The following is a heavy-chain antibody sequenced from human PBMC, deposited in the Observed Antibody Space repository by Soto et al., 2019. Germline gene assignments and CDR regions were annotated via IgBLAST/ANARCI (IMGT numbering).Heavy chain of an antibody. CDR1: GFTFSSYA. CDR3: ARATTYYYDSSGYYYFPDAFDI. CDR2: ISYDGSNK. J-gene: IGHJ3*02. D-gene: IGHD3-22*01. V-gene: IGHV3-30-3*01. Sequence: GGSLRLSCAASGFTFSSYAMHWVRQAPGKGLEWVAVISYDGSNKYYADSVKGRFTISRDNSKNTLYLQMNSLRAEDTAVYYCARATTYYYDSSGYYYFPDAFDIWGQGTMVTVSS.